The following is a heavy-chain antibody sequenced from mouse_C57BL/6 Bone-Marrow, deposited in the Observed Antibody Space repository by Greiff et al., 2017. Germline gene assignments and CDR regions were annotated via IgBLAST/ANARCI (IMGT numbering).Heavy chain of an antibody. CDR1: GYTFTDYE. CDR2: IDPETGGT. V-gene: IGHV1-15*01. J-gene: IGHJ3*01. D-gene: IGHD1-1*01. CDR3: TRWGYYGSPWCAD. Sequence: QVQLQQSGAELVRPGASVTLSCKASGYTFTDYEMHWVKQTPVHGLEWIGAIDPETGGTAYNQKFKGKDILTADKSSSTAYLELRSLTSEDSAVYYCTRWGYYGSPWCADWGQGTLVTVCA.